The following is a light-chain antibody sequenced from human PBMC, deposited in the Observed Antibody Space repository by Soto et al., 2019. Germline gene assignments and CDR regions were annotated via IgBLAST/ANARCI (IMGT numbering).Light chain of an antibody. Sequence: DIQMTQSPATLSASVGDRVTITCRASQSISSWLTWYQQKAGQAPKLLIYKASIVESGVPSRFSGSGSGTEFTITIRSPQPDDAATYYWHQYSYFATFGQGTRVEVK. CDR3: HQYSYFAT. J-gene: IGKJ1*01. V-gene: IGKV1-5*03. CDR2: KAS. CDR1: QSISSW.